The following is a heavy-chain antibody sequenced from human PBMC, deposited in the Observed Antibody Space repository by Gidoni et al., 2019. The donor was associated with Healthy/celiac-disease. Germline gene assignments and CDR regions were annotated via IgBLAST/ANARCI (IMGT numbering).Heavy chain of an antibody. Sequence: EVQLLESGGGLVQAGGSLRLCCAACGVPVSSYAMSWVRQAPGKGLEWVSAISGSGGSTYYADSVKGRFTISRDNSKNTLYLQMNSLRAEDTAVYYCAKELRIAVAGEFDYWGQGTLVTVSS. CDR2: ISGSGGST. CDR1: GVPVSSYA. V-gene: IGHV3-23*01. CDR3: AKELRIAVAGEFDY. D-gene: IGHD6-19*01. J-gene: IGHJ4*02.